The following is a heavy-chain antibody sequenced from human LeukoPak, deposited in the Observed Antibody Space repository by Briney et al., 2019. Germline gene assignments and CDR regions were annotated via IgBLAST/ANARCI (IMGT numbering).Heavy chain of an antibody. Sequence: PGGSLRLPCAASGFTFSYNWMHWVRQAPGKGLVWVSRISSDGRTTHYADSVKGRFTISRDSAKNTLFLKMNDLRAEDTAVYYCLGYYSGSPNWGQGTLVTVSS. V-gene: IGHV3-74*01. CDR3: LGYYSGSPN. CDR1: GFTFSYNW. J-gene: IGHJ4*02. D-gene: IGHD3-10*01. CDR2: ISSDGRTT.